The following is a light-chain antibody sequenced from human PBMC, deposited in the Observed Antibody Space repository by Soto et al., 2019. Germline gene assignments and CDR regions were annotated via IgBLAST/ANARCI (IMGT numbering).Light chain of an antibody. CDR1: SSNIGAGYD. CDR3: QSYDSSLSGWL. J-gene: IGLJ2*01. Sequence: QSALTQPPSVSGAPGQRVTISCTGSSSNIGAGYDVHWYQQLPGTAPKLLVHGNTDRPSGVPDRFSGSKSGTSASLAITGLQAEDEADYHCQSYDSSLSGWLFGGGTKLTVL. V-gene: IGLV1-40*01. CDR2: GNT.